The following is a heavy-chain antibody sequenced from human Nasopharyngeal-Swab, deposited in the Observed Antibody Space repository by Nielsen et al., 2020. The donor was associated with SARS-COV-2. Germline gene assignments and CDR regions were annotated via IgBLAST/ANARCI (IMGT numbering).Heavy chain of an antibody. CDR1: GCSISSYY. CDR3: AKQNSGYGYEDNYYYYYMDV. Sequence: SETLSLTCTVSGCSISSYYWSWIRQPPGKGLEWIGYIYYSGSTKYNPSLKSRVTISVDTSKNQFSLNLNSVTAADTAVYYCAKQNSGYGYEDNYYYYYMDVWGQGTTVTVSS. J-gene: IGHJ6*03. V-gene: IGHV4-59*01. D-gene: IGHD5-12*01. CDR2: IYYSGST.